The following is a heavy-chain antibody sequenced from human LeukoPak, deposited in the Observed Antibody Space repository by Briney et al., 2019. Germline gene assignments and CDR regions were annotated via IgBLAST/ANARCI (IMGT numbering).Heavy chain of an antibody. D-gene: IGHD3-22*01. CDR2: ISGSGGST. Sequence: GGSLRLSCAASGFTFSSYAMSWVRQAPGKGLEWVSAISGSGGSTYYADSVKGRFTISRDNSKNTLYLQMNSLRAEDTAVYYCVIYYDSSGYYSPFDYWGQGTLVTVSS. V-gene: IGHV3-23*01. J-gene: IGHJ4*02. CDR1: GFTFSSYA. CDR3: VIYYDSSGYYSPFDY.